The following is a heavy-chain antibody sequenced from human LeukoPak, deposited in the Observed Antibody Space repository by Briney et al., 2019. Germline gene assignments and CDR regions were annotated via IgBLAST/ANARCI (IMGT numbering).Heavy chain of an antibody. J-gene: IGHJ4*02. CDR1: GFTFSSYS. Sequence: GGSLRLSCAASGFTFSSYSMNWVRQAPGKVLEWVSYISSSSTTIYYADSVKGRFTISRDNAKNSLYLQMNSLRDEDTAVYYCARVKYSRVVGAFDYWGQGTLVTVSS. CDR2: ISSSSTTI. D-gene: IGHD6-6*01. CDR3: ARVKYSRVVGAFDY. V-gene: IGHV3-48*02.